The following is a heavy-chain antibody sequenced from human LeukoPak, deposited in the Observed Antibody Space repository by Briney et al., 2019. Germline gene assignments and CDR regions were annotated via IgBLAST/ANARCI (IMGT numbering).Heavy chain of an antibody. CDR1: GGSFSGYY. D-gene: IGHD6-19*01. CDR3: GRSLSSAWYYFAY. J-gene: IGHJ4*02. V-gene: IGHV4-34*03. Sequence: SETLSLTCAVYGGSFSGYYWSWIRQPPGKGLEWIGEINHSGSTNYNPSLKSRVTISVDTSKNQFSLRLSSVTAADTAVYYCGRSLSSAWYYFAYWGQGTLVTVSS. CDR2: INHSGST.